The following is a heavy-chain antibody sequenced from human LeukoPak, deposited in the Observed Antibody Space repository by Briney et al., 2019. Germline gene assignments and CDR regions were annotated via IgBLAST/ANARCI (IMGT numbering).Heavy chain of an antibody. CDR3: ARGSSGWYSIDY. CDR2: IYSSGST. Sequence: PSETLSLTCTVSGGSINNYYWSWIRQPAGKGLEWIGRIYSSGSTNYNPSLQSRVTMSVDTSKNQFSLKLSSVTAADTAVYYCARGSSGWYSIDYWGQGTLVTVSS. V-gene: IGHV4-4*07. J-gene: IGHJ4*02. CDR1: GGSINNYY. D-gene: IGHD6-19*01.